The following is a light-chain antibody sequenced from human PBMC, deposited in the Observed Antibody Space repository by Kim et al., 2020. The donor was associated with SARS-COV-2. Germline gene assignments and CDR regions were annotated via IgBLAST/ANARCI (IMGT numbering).Light chain of an antibody. V-gene: IGKV1-12*01. CDR1: QRIISS. J-gene: IGKJ2*01. Sequence: DIQKTQSPSSVSAAVGDRVTITWRTGQRIISSLAWYQQKPEKAPNLLIFAAYTLQSGVPSRFIGSGSGTDFTLTISSLQPEDTTTYDCQQATSFPYTFGQGTKLET. CDR2: AAY. CDR3: QQATSFPYT.